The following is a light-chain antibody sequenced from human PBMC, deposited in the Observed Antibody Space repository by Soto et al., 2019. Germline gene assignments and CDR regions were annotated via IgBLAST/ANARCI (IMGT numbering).Light chain of an antibody. CDR2: DAS. Sequence: EIVLTQSPATLSLSPGERATLSCRASQSVSRYLAWYQQKPGQAPRILIYDASNRATGIPARFSGSGSGTDFTLTISSLEPEDFAVYYCQQRSNWPPAITFGQGTRLEI. J-gene: IGKJ5*01. V-gene: IGKV3-11*01. CDR1: QSVSRY. CDR3: QQRSNWPPAIT.